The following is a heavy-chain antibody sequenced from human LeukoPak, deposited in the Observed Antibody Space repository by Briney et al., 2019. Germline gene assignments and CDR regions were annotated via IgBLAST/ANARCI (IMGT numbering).Heavy chain of an antibody. Sequence: PGGSLRLSCAASGFSVSTNYMSWVRQAPGKGLEWVSVFYAGGGTYYPDSVKGRFTISRDNSKSTLYLQMNSLRAEDTAVYYCARGVVGGHDAYDIWGQGTMVAVSS. CDR2: FYAGGGT. CDR3: ARGVVGGHDAYDI. J-gene: IGHJ3*02. CDR1: GFSVSTNY. V-gene: IGHV3-53*01. D-gene: IGHD2-21*01.